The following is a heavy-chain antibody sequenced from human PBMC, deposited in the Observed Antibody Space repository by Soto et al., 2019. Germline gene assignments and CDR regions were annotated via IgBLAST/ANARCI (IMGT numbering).Heavy chain of an antibody. Sequence: GESLRLSCAASGFTFSSYAMSWVRQAPGKGLEWVSAISGSGGSTYYADSVKGRFTISRDNSKNTLYLQMNSLRAEDTAVYYCAKDANYDILTGVGQDFDYWGQGTLVTVSS. J-gene: IGHJ4*02. CDR1: GFTFSSYA. CDR2: ISGSGGST. CDR3: AKDANYDILTGVGQDFDY. D-gene: IGHD3-9*01. V-gene: IGHV3-23*01.